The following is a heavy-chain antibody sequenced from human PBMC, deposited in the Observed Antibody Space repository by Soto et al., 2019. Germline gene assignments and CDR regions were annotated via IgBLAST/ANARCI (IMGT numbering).Heavy chain of an antibody. CDR1: GFTFSNAW. CDR3: PTDATMVVVVAATTDY. CDR2: IKSNTDGGTT. V-gene: IGHV3-15*01. D-gene: IGHD2-15*01. Sequence: EVQLVESGGGLVKPGGSLRLSCAASGFTFSNAWMSWVRQAPGKGLELVGRIKSNTDGGTTDYAAPVKGRFTISRDDSTNTLNLQMNSLKTEDTAVYYCPTDATMVVVVAATTDYWGQGTLVTVSS. J-gene: IGHJ4*02.